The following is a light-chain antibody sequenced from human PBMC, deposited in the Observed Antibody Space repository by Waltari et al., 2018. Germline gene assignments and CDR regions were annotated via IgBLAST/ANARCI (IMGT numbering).Light chain of an antibody. CDR2: DAS. Sequence: EVVLTQSPATLSVSPGERATLSCRASQSVGSYLVWYQQKPGQAPRLLIYDASNRATGIPARFSASGSGTDFTHTISSLDPEDFAVYYCQQRYNWPVTFGQGTRLDIK. V-gene: IGKV3-11*01. CDR3: QQRYNWPVT. CDR1: QSVGSY. J-gene: IGKJ5*01.